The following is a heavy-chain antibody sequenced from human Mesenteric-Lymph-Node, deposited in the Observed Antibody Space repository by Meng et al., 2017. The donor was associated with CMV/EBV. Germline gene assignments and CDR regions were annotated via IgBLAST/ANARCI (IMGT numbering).Heavy chain of an antibody. Sequence: ASVKVSCKASGYTFPNYAISWVRQAPGQGLEWMGWISAYNGNTNYAQNLQGRVTMTTDTSTSTAYMELRSLRSDDTAVYYCARDLPDYDYVWGSYRYAFDIWGQGTMVTVSS. J-gene: IGHJ3*02. CDR2: ISAYNGNT. CDR3: ARDLPDYDYVWGSYRYAFDI. CDR1: GYTFPNYA. D-gene: IGHD3-16*02. V-gene: IGHV1-18*01.